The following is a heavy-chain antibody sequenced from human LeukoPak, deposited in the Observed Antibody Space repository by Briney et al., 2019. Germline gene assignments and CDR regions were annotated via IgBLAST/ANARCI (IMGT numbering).Heavy chain of an antibody. J-gene: IGHJ4*02. Sequence: TGGSLRLSCAASGFTFSSYAMSWVRQAPGKGLEWVSGISGSGGSTYYADSGKGRFTLSRDNSKHTLYLQMNSLKAEDTAVYYCARGDEYTTSPWGQGTLVTVSS. V-gene: IGHV3-23*01. D-gene: IGHD2-2*02. CDR1: GFTFSSYA. CDR2: ISGSGGST. CDR3: ARGDEYTTSP.